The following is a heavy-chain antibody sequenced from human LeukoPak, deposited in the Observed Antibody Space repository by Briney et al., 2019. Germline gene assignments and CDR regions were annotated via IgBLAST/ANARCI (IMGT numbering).Heavy chain of an antibody. Sequence: ASVKVSCKASGYTFTGYYMHWVRRAPGQGLEWMGWINPNSGGTNYAQKFQGRVTMTRDTSISTAYMELSRLRSDDRAVYYCATIGYSSGWYYFDYWGQGTLVTVSS. CDR3: ATIGYSSGWYYFDY. V-gene: IGHV1-2*02. D-gene: IGHD6-19*01. CDR2: INPNSGGT. J-gene: IGHJ4*02. CDR1: GYTFTGYY.